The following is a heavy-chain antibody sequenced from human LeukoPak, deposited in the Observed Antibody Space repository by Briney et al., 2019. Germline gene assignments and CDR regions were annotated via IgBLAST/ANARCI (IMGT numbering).Heavy chain of an antibody. D-gene: IGHD5-18*01. J-gene: IGHJ6*03. CDR2: INLNSGGT. CDR3: ARVSVETWIQLWLLDYYYYMDV. CDR1: GYTFTGYY. Sequence: GASVKVSCKASGYTFTGYYMHWVRQAPGQGLEWMGWINLNSGGTNYAQKLQGRVTMTTDTSTSTAYMELRSLRSDDTAVYYCARVSVETWIQLWLLDYYYYMDVWGKGTTVTISS. V-gene: IGHV1-2*02.